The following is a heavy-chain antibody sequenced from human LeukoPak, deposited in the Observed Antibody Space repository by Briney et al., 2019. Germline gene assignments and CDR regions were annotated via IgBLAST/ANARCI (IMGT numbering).Heavy chain of an antibody. Sequence: GGSLRLSCAASGFMFSNYWMTWVRQAPGKGLEWVANIKRDGSETAYVASVKGRFTISRDNARNSLYLQMNSLRAEDTAVYYCARDDPAMPVPGWGQGTLVTVSS. D-gene: IGHD2-2*01. V-gene: IGHV3-7*03. CDR2: IKRDGSET. CDR3: ARDDPAMPVPG. CDR1: GFMFSNYW. J-gene: IGHJ4*02.